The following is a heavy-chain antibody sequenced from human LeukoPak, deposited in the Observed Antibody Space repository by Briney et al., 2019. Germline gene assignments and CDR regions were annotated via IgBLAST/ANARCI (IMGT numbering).Heavy chain of an antibody. V-gene: IGHV4-59*01. D-gene: IGHD6-25*01. Sequence: SETLSLTCTVSGGSISSYYWSWIRQPPGEGLEWIGYIYYSGSTNYNPSLKSRVTISVDTSKNQFSLKLSSVTAADTAVYYCARVSPGRLDAFDIWGQGTMVTVSS. J-gene: IGHJ3*02. CDR1: GGSISSYY. CDR2: IYYSGST. CDR3: ARVSPGRLDAFDI.